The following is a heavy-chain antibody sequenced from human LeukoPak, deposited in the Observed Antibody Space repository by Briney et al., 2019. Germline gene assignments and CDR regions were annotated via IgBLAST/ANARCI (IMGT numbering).Heavy chain of an antibody. V-gene: IGHV1-2*02. CDR1: GYTFTGYY. CDR2: INPNSGGT. J-gene: IGHJ6*02. D-gene: IGHD3-10*01. Sequence: ASVKVSCKASGYTFTGYYMHWVRQAPGQGLEWMGWINPNSGGTNYAQKFQGRVTMTEDTSTDTAYMELSSLRSEDTAVYYCAAAPKNTYYYGSGKYYYYGMDVWGQGTTVTVSS. CDR3: AAAPKNTYYYGSGKYYYYGMDV.